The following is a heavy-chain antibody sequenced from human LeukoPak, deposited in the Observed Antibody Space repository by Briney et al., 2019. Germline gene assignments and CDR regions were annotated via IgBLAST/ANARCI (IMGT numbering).Heavy chain of an antibody. Sequence: GGSLRLSCAASGFTFSSYGMHWVRQAPGKGLDWVAVITYDGSNKYYVDSVKGRFTISRDNSKNMLYLQTNSLRAEDTAVYYCAKNELLWFGEFDAFDIWGQGTMVTVSS. CDR2: ITYDGSNK. CDR3: AKNELLWFGEFDAFDI. J-gene: IGHJ3*02. D-gene: IGHD3-10*01. CDR1: GFTFSSYG. V-gene: IGHV3-30*18.